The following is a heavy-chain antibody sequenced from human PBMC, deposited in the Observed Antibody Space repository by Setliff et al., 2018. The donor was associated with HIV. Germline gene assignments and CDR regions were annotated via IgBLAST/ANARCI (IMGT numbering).Heavy chain of an antibody. J-gene: IGHJ4*02. Sequence: ASVKVSCKASGYTFTDYAMHWVRQAPGQRLEWVGWINVVNGNIKYSQKFQGRVTIIRDTSASTAYMELSSLRSEDTAVYYCARAHLTGTTVGLADYWGQGTQVTVSS. CDR3: ARAHLTGTTVGLADY. CDR1: GYTFTDYA. D-gene: IGHD1-7*01. CDR2: INVVNGNI. V-gene: IGHV1-3*01.